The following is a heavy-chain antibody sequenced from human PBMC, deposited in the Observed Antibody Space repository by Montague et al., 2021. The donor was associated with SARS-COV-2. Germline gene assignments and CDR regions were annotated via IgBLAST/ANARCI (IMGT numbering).Heavy chain of an antibody. CDR3: ARVEGWTDYYDILTGYSRNFDY. D-gene: IGHD3-9*01. CDR2: ISSSGSTI. Sequence: SLRLSCAASVFTFSSYEMNWVRQAPGKGLEWVSYISSSGSTIYYADSVKGRFTISRDNAKNSLYLQMNSLRAEDTAVYYCARVEGWTDYYDILTGYSRNFDYWGQGTLVTVSS. V-gene: IGHV3-48*03. CDR1: VFTFSSYE. J-gene: IGHJ4*02.